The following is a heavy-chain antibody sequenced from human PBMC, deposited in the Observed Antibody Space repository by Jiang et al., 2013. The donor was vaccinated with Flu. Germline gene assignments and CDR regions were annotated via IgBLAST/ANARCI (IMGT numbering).Heavy chain of an antibody. J-gene: IGHJ1*01. CDR1: GYTFTSYY. Sequence: GAEVKKPGASVKVSCKASGYTFTSYYMHWVRQAPGQGLEWMGIINPSGGSTSYAQKFQGRVTMTRDTSTSTVYMELSSLRSEDTAVYYCARDSSRGSVGSQYFQHWGQGTLVTVSS. CDR2: INPSGGST. CDR3: ARDSSRGSVGSQYFQH. V-gene: IGHV1-46*03. D-gene: IGHD4-23*01.